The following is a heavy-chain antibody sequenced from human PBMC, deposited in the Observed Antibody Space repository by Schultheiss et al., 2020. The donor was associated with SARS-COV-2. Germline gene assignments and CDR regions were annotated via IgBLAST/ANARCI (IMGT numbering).Heavy chain of an antibody. D-gene: IGHD5-24*01. Sequence: ASVKVSCKASGYTFTSYYMHWVRQAPGQGLEWMGIINPSGGSTSYAQKFQGRVTMTRDTSISTAYMELSRLRSDDTAVYYCARDLEMATTPYGMDVWGHGTTVTSP. CDR3: ARDLEMATTPYGMDV. V-gene: IGHV1-46*01. CDR2: INPSGGST. CDR1: GYTFTSYY. J-gene: IGHJ6*02.